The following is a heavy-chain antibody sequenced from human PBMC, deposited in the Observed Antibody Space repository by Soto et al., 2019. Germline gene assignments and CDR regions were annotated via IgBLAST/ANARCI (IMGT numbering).Heavy chain of an antibody. CDR3: ASQLGDDDY. CDR2: IYYSGST. D-gene: IGHD6-6*01. J-gene: IGHJ4*02. Sequence: SETLSLTCTVSGGSISTSSYYWGWIRQPPGKGLEWIGSIYYSGSTHYNPSLKSRVTISVDTSKNQFSLKLTSVTAADTAVYYCASQLGDDDYWGQGTLVTVSS. V-gene: IGHV4-39*01. CDR1: GGSISTSSYY.